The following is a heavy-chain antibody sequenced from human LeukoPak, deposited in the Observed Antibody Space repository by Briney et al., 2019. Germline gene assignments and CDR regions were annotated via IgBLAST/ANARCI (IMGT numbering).Heavy chain of an antibody. D-gene: IGHD2-8*02. V-gene: IGHV3-7*01. CDR1: GFTFSNYW. Sequence: GGSLRLSCAASGFTFSNYWMTWVRQAPRKGLEWVANIKPDGSEKYYADSVKGRFTISRDNSKRTLYLQMNSLRPDDTAMYYCAKDGSWSCTDWGQGTLVTVSS. J-gene: IGHJ4*02. CDR2: IKPDGSEK. CDR3: AKDGSWSCTD.